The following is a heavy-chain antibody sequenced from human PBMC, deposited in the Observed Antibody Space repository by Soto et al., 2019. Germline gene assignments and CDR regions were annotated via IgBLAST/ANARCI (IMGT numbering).Heavy chain of an antibody. V-gene: IGHV4-4*07. J-gene: IGHJ5*01. CDR3: ARDKITLIRGVITWFDP. CDR1: GGSISSFY. D-gene: IGHD3-10*01. CDR2: VYDTGIT. Sequence: KPSETLSLTCTVSGGSISSFYWSWIRQPAGKGLEWIGRVYDTGITTYNAALRSRVTMSLDTSKNQVSLRLSSVTAADTAIYYCARDKITLIRGVITWFDPWGQGVLVTVSS.